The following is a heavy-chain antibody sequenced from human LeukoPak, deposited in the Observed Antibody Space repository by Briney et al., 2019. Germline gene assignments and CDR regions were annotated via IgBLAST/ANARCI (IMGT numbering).Heavy chain of an antibody. CDR1: GGSISSSSYY. Sequence: PSETLSLTCTVSGGSISSSSYYWGWIRQPPGKGLEWIGSIYYSGSTYYNPSLKSRVTISVDTSKNQFSLKLSSVTAADTAVYYCARRGGPFDPWGQGTLVTVSS. CDR2: IYYSGST. CDR3: ARRGGPFDP. V-gene: IGHV4-39*01. J-gene: IGHJ5*02. D-gene: IGHD2-15*01.